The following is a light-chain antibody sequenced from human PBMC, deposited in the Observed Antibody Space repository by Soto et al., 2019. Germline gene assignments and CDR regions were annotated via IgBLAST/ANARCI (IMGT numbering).Light chain of an antibody. CDR3: WSLAGFLIYV. CDR1: SSDVGSYTL. Sequence: QSALTQPASVSGSPGQSITISCTGSSSDVGSYTLVSWYQQHPGKVPKLMIYEVSKRPSGVSVRFSGSRSGNTASLTISGLQAEDVADYLCWSLAGFLIYVFGTGTKVTVL. V-gene: IGLV2-23*02. CDR2: EVS. J-gene: IGLJ1*01.